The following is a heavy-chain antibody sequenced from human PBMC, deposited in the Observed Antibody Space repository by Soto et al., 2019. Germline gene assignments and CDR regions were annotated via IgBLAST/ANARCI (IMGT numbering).Heavy chain of an antibody. CDR1: GGSISSSNW. J-gene: IGHJ6*02. Sequence: PSETLSLTCAVSGGSISSSNWWSWVRQPPGKGLEWIGEIYYSGSTYYNPSLKSRVTISVDTSKNQFSLKLSSVTAADTAVYYCARDQWLPHYYYYGMDVWGQGTTVT. V-gene: IGHV4-4*02. CDR2: IYYSGST. D-gene: IGHD5-12*01. CDR3: ARDQWLPHYYYYGMDV.